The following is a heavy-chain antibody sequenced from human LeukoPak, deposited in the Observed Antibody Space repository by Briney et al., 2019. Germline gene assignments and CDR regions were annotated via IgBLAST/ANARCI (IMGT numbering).Heavy chain of an antibody. Sequence: KPSGTLSLTCTVSGGSISSSSYYWGWIRQPPGRGLEWIGYIYYSGTTYYNPSLTSRVTMSVDTSKNQFSLKLSSVTAADTAVYYCAKMATALHWYFDLWGRGTLVTVSS. CDR3: AKMATALHWYFDL. V-gene: IGHV4-39*01. J-gene: IGHJ2*01. CDR1: GGSISSSSYY. D-gene: IGHD5-24*01. CDR2: IYYSGTT.